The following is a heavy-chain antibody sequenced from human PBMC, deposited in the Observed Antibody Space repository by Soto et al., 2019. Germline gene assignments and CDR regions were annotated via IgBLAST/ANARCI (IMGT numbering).Heavy chain of an antibody. CDR2: IWYDGSNK. CDR1: GFTFSSYG. V-gene: IGHV3-33*01. J-gene: IGHJ4*02. D-gene: IGHD3-3*01. CDR3: ARTYYDFWSGYFPFDY. Sequence: QVQLVESGGGVVQPGRSLRLSCAASGFTFSSYGMHWVRQAPGKGLEWVAVIWYDGSNKYYADSVKGRFTISRDNSKNTLDLQMNSLRAEDTAVYYCARTYYDFWSGYFPFDYWGQGTLVTVSS.